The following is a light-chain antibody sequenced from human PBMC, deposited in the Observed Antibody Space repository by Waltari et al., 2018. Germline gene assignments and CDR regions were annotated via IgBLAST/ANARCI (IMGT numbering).Light chain of an antibody. CDR3: QQYYSTPWT. J-gene: IGKJ1*01. CDR1: GLYSSKNKNY. Sequence: GLYSSKNKNYLAWYQQKPGQPPKLLIYWASTRESGVPDRFSGSGSGTDFTLTISSLQAEDVAVYYCQQYYSTPWTFGQGTKVEIK. V-gene: IGKV4-1*01. CDR2: WAS.